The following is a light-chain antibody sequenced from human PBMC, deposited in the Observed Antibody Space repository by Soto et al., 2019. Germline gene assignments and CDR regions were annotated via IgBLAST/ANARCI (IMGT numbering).Light chain of an antibody. J-gene: IGKJ1*01. CDR2: DAS. CDR1: QSIRSW. Sequence: DIQMTQSPSTLSASVGDRVTITCRASQSIRSWLAWYQQKPGKAPQLLIYDASNLESGVPSRFSGSGSGTEFTLTISSLQPDDFATYYCQQYDSFSKTFGRGTRWTS. V-gene: IGKV1-5*01. CDR3: QQYDSFSKT.